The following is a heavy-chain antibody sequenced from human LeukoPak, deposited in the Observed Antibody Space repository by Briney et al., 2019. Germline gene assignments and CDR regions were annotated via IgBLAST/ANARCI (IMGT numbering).Heavy chain of an antibody. J-gene: IGHJ6*02. D-gene: IGHD1-14*01. V-gene: IGHV1-2*06. Sequence: ASVKVSCKASGYTFTGYYMHWVRQAPGQGLEWMGRINPNSGGTNYAQKFQGRVTMTRDTSISTAYMELSRLRSDDTAVYYCARDLVETAAEYYYYGMDVWGQGTTVTVSS. CDR2: INPNSGGT. CDR3: ARDLVETAAEYYYYGMDV. CDR1: GYTFTGYY.